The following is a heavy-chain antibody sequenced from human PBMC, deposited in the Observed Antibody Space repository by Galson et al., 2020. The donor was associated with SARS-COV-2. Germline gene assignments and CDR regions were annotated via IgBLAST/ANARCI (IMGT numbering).Heavy chain of an antibody. Sequence: QAGGSLRLSCAASGFTFSRYGMHWVRQAPGKGLEWVAVISYDGSNKYYADSVKGRFTISRDNSKNTLYLQMNSLRAEDTAVYYCAGAQGTSYYYGMDVWGQGTTVTVSS. J-gene: IGHJ6*02. V-gene: IGHV3-30*03. CDR3: AGAQGTSYYYGMDV. CDR1: GFTFSRYG. CDR2: ISYDGSNK.